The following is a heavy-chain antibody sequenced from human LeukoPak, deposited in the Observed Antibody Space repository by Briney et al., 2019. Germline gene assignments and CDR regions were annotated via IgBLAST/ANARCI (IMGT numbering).Heavy chain of an antibody. CDR2: MNHNGRT. J-gene: IGHJ4*02. CDR3: AIPSPNVDAPMALHY. V-gene: IGHV4-34*01. D-gene: IGHD5-18*01. Sequence: SETLSLTCAVSGGSFSGFHWSWIRQPPGKGLEWIGKMNHNGRTNYSPSLKSRVTISVDTSRNHFTLKLSSVTAADTAVYFCAIPSPNVDAPMALHYWGQGTLVAVSS. CDR1: GGSFSGFH.